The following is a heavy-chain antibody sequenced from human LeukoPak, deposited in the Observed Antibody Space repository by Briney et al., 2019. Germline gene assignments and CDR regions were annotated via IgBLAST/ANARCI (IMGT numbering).Heavy chain of an antibody. CDR3: ARSHAHKWSGYSH. D-gene: IGHD3-3*01. CDR1: GGSISSYY. V-gene: IGHV4-59*01. J-gene: IGHJ4*02. CDR2: IYYSGST. Sequence: SETLSLTCTVSGGSISSYYWSWIRQPPGKGLECIGYIYYSGSTNYNPSLKSRVTISVDTSKNQFSLKLTSVTAADTAVYFCARSHAHKWSGYSHWGQGTLVTVSS.